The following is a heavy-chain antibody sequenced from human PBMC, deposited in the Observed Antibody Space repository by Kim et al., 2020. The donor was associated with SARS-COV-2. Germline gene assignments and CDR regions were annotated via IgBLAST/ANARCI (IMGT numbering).Heavy chain of an antibody. CDR2: IYTSGST. CDR3: ASQSGSYHWFDP. D-gene: IGHD1-26*01. V-gene: IGHV4-61*02. J-gene: IGHJ5*02. CDR1: GGSISSGSYY. Sequence: SETLSLTCTVSGGSISSGSYYWSWIRQPAGKGLEWIGRIYTSGSTNYNPSLKSRDTISVDTSKNQFSLKLSSVTAADTAVYYCASQSGSYHWFDPWGQGTLVTVSS.